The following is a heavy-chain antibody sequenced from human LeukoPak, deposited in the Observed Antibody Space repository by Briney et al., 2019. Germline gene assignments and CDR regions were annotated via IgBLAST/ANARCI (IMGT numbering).Heavy chain of an antibody. CDR3: ATNAGRVAAGAFDI. CDR2: IYTSGST. CDR1: GGSINYYY. V-gene: IGHV4-4*07. Sequence: SETLSLTCTVSGGSINYYYWNWIRQPAGKGLEWIGRIYTSGSTNYSPSLKSRLSMSVDRSKSQFSLRLTSVTAADTAIYYCATNAGRVAAGAFDIWGQGTMVTVST. D-gene: IGHD6-19*01. J-gene: IGHJ3*02.